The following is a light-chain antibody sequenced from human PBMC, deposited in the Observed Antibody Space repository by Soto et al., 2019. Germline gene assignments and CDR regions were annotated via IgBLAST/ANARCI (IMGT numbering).Light chain of an antibody. V-gene: IGKV3-11*01. CDR3: QQYNNSPWT. CDR1: QSVSSY. Sequence: IVWTQSPVTRALSPGEIATLACRASQSVSSYLAWYQQKPGQAPRLLIYDASNRATGIPARFSGSGSGTDFTLTIRSLEPEDFAVYYCQQYNNSPWTFGQGTKVDIK. CDR2: DAS. J-gene: IGKJ1*01.